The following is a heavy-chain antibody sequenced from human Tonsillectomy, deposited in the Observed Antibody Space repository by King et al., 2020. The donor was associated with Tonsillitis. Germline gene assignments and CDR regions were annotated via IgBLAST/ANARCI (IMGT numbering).Heavy chain of an antibody. CDR2: ISAGGSTT. Sequence: VQLVESGGGLVQPGGSLRLSCAASGFTFSSYAMTWVRQAPGKGLEWVSSISAGGSTTYYADSVKGRFTISRDSSNNTLYLQMNSLRADDTAVYYCANGTAFPGAWGEGALVTVSS. D-gene: IGHD2-21*02. V-gene: IGHV3-23*04. J-gene: IGHJ5*02. CDR3: ANGTAFPGA. CDR1: GFTFSSYA.